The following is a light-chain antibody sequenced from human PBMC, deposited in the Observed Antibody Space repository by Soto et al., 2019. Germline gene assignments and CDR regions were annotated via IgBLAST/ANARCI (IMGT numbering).Light chain of an antibody. Sequence: EIVMTQSPDTLSLSPGERATLSCSASQSANSNLAWYQQKPVQAPRLLIYGASTRANGISARFRGSGSGTEFTLTISRMQSEDFAVYSCQQYAELFTFGQGTKLEI. CDR2: GAS. V-gene: IGKV3-15*01. CDR3: QQYAELFT. J-gene: IGKJ2*01. CDR1: QSANSN.